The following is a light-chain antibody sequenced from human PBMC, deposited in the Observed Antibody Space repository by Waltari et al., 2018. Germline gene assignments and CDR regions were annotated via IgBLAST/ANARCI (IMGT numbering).Light chain of an antibody. CDR1: QSIGSS. V-gene: IGKV6-21*01. CDR2: YAS. CDR3: QQYNNWPRT. J-gene: IGKJ1*01. Sequence: EIVLTQSPDFQSVTPKEKVTITCRASQSIGSSLHWYQQKPDQSPKLLIKYASQSFSGVPSRFSGSGSGTDFTLTINSLEAEDFAVYYCQQYNNWPRTFGQGTKVEIK.